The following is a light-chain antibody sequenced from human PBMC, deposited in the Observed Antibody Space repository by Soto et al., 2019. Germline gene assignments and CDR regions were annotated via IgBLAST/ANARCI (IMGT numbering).Light chain of an antibody. CDR2: KAS. V-gene: IGKV1-5*03. J-gene: IGKJ1*01. CDR1: QSISSW. CDR3: QHYNSYSEA. Sequence: DIQMTQSASTLSVSLGDRVTITCWASQSISSWLAWYQQKPGKAPKLLIYKASSLESGVPSRFSGSGYGTEFNLTISSLQPDDFATYYCQHYNSYSEAFGQGTKVDIK.